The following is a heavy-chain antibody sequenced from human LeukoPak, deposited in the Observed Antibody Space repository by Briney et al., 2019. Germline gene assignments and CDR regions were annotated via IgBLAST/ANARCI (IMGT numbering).Heavy chain of an antibody. CDR3: ARPTYRSGSNPFDY. Sequence: PGGSLRLSCAASGFTFSSYWMHWVRQAPGKGLVWVSRIKTDGSSTSYADSVKGRFTISRDNAKNTLYLQMNSLRGEDTAVYYCARPTYRSGSNPFDYWGQGTLVTVSS. CDR2: IKTDGSST. CDR1: GFTFSSYW. V-gene: IGHV3-74*01. D-gene: IGHD3-10*01. J-gene: IGHJ4*02.